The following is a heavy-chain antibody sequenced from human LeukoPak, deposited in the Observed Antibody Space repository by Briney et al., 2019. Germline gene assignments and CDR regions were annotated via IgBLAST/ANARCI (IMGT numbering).Heavy chain of an antibody. V-gene: IGHV3-48*01. CDR3: AKDSFIVVRGVGSDDGFAV. Sequence: GGSLRLSCAASGFTFSSYTMNWVRQAAGKGLEWVSYISTSGGTRFYADSVKGRFTISRDNSKNTVHLQMNSLRAEDTAVYYCAKDSFIVVRGVGSDDGFAVWGQGTMVTVSS. J-gene: IGHJ3*01. D-gene: IGHD3-10*01. CDR1: GFTFSSYT. CDR2: ISTSGGTR.